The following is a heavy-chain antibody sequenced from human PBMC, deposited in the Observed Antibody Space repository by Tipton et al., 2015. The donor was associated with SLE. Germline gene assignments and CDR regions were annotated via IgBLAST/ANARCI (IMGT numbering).Heavy chain of an antibody. J-gene: IGHJ4*02. CDR1: GGSISSSSSYY. CDR2: VYHRGST. Sequence: TLSLTCAVYGGSISSSSSYYWAWIRQPPGKGLEWIGEVYHRGSTNNNPSLKSRVIISLDTSKKQFSLRLSSMTAADTAVYYCSTANWFRDYWGQGTPVTVSS. D-gene: IGHD3-10*01. V-gene: IGHV4-34*01. CDR3: STANWFRDY.